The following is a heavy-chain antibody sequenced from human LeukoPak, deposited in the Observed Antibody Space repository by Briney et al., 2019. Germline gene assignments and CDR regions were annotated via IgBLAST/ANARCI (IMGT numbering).Heavy chain of an antibody. Sequence: GGSLRLSCTASGFTFSSYAMSWVRQAPGKGLEWVSVISGSGGSTYYADSVKGRFTISRDNSKNTLYLQMNSLRAEDTAVYYCAKDRQAYQPEGFQHWGQGTLVTVSS. CDR2: ISGSGGST. J-gene: IGHJ1*01. V-gene: IGHV3-23*01. D-gene: IGHD2-2*01. CDR3: AKDRQAYQPEGFQH. CDR1: GFTFSSYA.